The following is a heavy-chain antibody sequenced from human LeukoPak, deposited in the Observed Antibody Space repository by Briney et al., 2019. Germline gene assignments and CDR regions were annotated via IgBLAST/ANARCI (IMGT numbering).Heavy chain of an antibody. CDR3: ARAPRVGARGLFDY. Sequence: SETLSLTCTVSGGSISSYYWSWIRQPAGKGLEWIGRIYTSGSTNYNPSLKSRVTMSVDTSKNQFSLKLSSVTAADTAVYYCARAPRVGARGLFDYWGQGTLVTVSS. D-gene: IGHD1-26*01. J-gene: IGHJ4*02. CDR1: GGSISSYY. CDR2: IYTSGST. V-gene: IGHV4-4*07.